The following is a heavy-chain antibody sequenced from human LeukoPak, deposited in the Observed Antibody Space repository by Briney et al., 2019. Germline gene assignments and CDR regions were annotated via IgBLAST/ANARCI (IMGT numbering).Heavy chain of an antibody. D-gene: IGHD3-10*01. CDR3: ARGFWFGDSKWFDP. Sequence: VASVKVSCKASGYTFTSYGISWVRQAPGQGLEWMGWISAYNGNTNYAQKLQGRVTMTTDTSTSTAYTELRSLRSDDTAVYYCARGFWFGDSKWFDPWGQGTLVTVSS. CDR2: ISAYNGNT. V-gene: IGHV1-18*01. CDR1: GYTFTSYG. J-gene: IGHJ5*02.